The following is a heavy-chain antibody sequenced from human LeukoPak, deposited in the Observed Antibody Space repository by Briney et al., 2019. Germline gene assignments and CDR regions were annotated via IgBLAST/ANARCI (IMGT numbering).Heavy chain of an antibody. V-gene: IGHV3-30-3*01. D-gene: IGHD3-22*01. CDR3: ARITMILVGIDDFDY. CDR2: ITYDGSNK. Sequence: GGSLRLSCAASGFTFSSYAMHWVRQAPGKGLEWVAVITYDGSNKYYAESVKGRFTISRNNSKNTLYLEMNSMRSEDTAVYYCARITMILVGIDDFDYWGQGTLVTVSS. J-gene: IGHJ4*02. CDR1: GFTFSSYA.